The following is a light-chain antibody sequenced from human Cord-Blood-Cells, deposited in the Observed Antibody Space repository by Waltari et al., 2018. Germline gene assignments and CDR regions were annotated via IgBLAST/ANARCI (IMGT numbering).Light chain of an antibody. J-gene: IGKJ4*01. Sequence: DIQMTQSPSSLSASVGDRVTITCRASQSISLDLNWYQQKPGKAPKLLIYAASSLHSGVPLRFSGSGSETAFTLTISSLQPEDFATYYCQQRYSTPLTFGGGTKVEIK. CDR2: AAS. CDR1: QSISLD. CDR3: QQRYSTPLT. V-gene: IGKV1-39*01.